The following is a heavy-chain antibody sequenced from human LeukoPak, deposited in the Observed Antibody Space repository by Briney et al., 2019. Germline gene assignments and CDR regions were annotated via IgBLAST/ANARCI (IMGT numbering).Heavy chain of an antibody. Sequence: PSETLSLTCAVSGYSISSGYYWGWIRQPPGKGLEWIGSTYHSGSTYYNPSLKSRVTISVDTSKNQFSLKLSSVTAPDTAVYYCARQVPTYYYDSSGQPFDYWGQGTLVTVSS. CDR1: GYSISSGYY. CDR3: ARQVPTYYYDSSGQPFDY. J-gene: IGHJ4*02. D-gene: IGHD3-22*01. V-gene: IGHV4-38-2*01. CDR2: TYHSGST.